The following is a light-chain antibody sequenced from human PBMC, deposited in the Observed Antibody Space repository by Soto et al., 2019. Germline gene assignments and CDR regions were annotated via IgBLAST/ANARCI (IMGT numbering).Light chain of an antibody. CDR3: MQATQFPWT. V-gene: IGKV2-24*01. J-gene: IGKJ1*01. Sequence: DIVMNQTPLSPPVTLGQPASISCGSSQRLGHSGGNSYLSWHQQRPGQPPRVQISKISNRFTGVQDRFRGSGAGTDFTLKISRVEAEDAGVYSCMQATQFPWTFRQGTKVEIK. CDR1: QRLGHSGGNSY. CDR2: KIS.